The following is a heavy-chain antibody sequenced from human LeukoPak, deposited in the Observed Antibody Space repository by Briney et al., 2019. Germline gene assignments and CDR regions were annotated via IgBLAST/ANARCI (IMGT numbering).Heavy chain of an antibody. Sequence: ASVKVSCKASGYTFTGYYMHWVRQAPGQGLEWMGWINPNSGGTNYAQKFQGRVTMTRDTSISTAYMELRSLRSDDTAVYHCARDQRRYYDSSGSIWYFDLWGRGTLVTVSS. J-gene: IGHJ2*01. CDR2: INPNSGGT. CDR1: GYTFTGYY. CDR3: ARDQRRYYDSSGSIWYFDL. V-gene: IGHV1-2*02. D-gene: IGHD3-22*01.